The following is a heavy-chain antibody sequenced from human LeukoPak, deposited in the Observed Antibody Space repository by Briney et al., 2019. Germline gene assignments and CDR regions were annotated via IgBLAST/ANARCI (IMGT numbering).Heavy chain of an antibody. D-gene: IGHD1-14*01. CDR1: GYSFTGYY. CDR2: INPYSGGT. CDR3: ATTSTWGRNWFDP. Sequence: GASVKVSCKASGYSFTGYYMHWVRQAPGQGLEWMGWINPYSGGTNYAQKFQGRVTMTRDTSISTAYMELSRLRSDDTAVYYCATTSTWGRNWFDPWGQGTLVTVSS. J-gene: IGHJ5*02. V-gene: IGHV1-2*02.